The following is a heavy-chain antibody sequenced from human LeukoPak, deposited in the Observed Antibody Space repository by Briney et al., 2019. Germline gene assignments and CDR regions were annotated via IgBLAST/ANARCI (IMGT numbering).Heavy chain of an antibody. CDR3: ASRFVNTAMVGVGWFDP. CDR2: INHSGST. CDR1: GGSISSYY. D-gene: IGHD5-18*01. V-gene: IGHV4-34*01. Sequence: PSETLSLTCTVSGGSISSYYWSWIRQPPGKGLEWIGEINHSGSTNYNPSLKSRVTISVDTSKNQFSLKLSSVTAADTAVYYCASRFVNTAMVGVGWFDPWGQGTLVTVSS. J-gene: IGHJ5*02.